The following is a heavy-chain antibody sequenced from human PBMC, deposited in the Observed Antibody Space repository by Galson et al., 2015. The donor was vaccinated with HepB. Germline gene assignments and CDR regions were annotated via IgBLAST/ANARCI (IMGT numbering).Heavy chain of an antibody. CDR3: ARRTRYYYGMDV. J-gene: IGHJ6*02. D-gene: IGHD3/OR15-3a*01. V-gene: IGHV3-21*01. Sequence: SLRLSCAVSGFTFTTYTMTWVRQAPGKGLEWVSSISSGSSYIYYADSVKGRFTTSRDNAENSVSLQMSSLRAEDTAVYYCARRTRYYYGMDVWGQGTTVTVSS. CDR2: ISSGSSYI. CDR1: GFTFTTYT.